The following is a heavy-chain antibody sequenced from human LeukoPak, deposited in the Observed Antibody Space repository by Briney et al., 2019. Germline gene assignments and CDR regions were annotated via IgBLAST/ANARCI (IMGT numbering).Heavy chain of an antibody. V-gene: IGHV1-46*01. D-gene: IGHD6-13*01. CDR3: ARDPVGGSSWYGGDY. Sequence: ASVKVSCKASGYTFTSYYMHWVRQAPGQGLEWMGIINPSGGSTSYAQKFQGRVTMTRDTSTSTVYMELSSLRSEDTAVYYCARDPVGGSSWYGGDYWGQGTLVTVSS. J-gene: IGHJ4*02. CDR2: INPSGGST. CDR1: GYTFTSYY.